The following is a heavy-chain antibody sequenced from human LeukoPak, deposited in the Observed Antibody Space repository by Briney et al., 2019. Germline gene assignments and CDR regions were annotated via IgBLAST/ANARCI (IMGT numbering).Heavy chain of an antibody. Sequence: PGGSLRLSXAASGFTFYDYGMSWVRQAPGKGLEWLPGINWNGGSTGYADSVKGRFTISRDNAKNSLYLQMNSLRAEDTALYYCARDYGGTGGDAFDIWGQGTMVTVSS. CDR1: GFTFYDYG. CDR2: INWNGGST. J-gene: IGHJ3*02. D-gene: IGHD4/OR15-4a*01. CDR3: ARDYGGTGGDAFDI. V-gene: IGHV3-20*04.